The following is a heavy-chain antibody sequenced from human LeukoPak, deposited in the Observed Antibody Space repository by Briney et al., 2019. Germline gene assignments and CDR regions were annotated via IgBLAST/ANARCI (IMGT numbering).Heavy chain of an antibody. D-gene: IGHD3-9*01. Sequence: GASLKVSCKVSGYTLTELSMHWVRQTPGKGLEWMGGFDPEDGETIYAQKFQGRVTMTEDTSTDTAYMELSSLRSEDTAVYYCATNKRRYFDWLLASFDYWGQGTLVTVSS. CDR1: GYTLTELS. V-gene: IGHV1-24*01. J-gene: IGHJ4*02. CDR3: ATNKRRYFDWLLASFDY. CDR2: FDPEDGET.